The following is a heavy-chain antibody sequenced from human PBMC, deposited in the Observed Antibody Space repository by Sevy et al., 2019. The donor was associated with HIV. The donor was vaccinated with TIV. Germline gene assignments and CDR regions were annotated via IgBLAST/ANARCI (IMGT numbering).Heavy chain of an antibody. CDR3: ARSPFAYCGGDCYSHYYGMDV. CDR1: GYTFTSYA. J-gene: IGHJ6*02. CDR2: INTNTGSP. Sequence: ASVKVSCKASGYTFTSYAMNWVRQAPGQGLEWMGWINTNTGSPTYAQGFTGRFVFSLDTSVSTAYLQISSLKAEDTAVYYCARSPFAYCGGDCYSHYYGMDVWGQGTTVTVSS. V-gene: IGHV7-4-1*02. D-gene: IGHD2-21*01.